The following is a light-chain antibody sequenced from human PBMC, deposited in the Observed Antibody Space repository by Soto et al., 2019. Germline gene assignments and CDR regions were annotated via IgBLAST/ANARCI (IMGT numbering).Light chain of an antibody. CDR2: DVT. J-gene: IGLJ1*01. CDR1: SSDVGGYNY. V-gene: IGLV2-14*01. Sequence: QSALTQPASVSGSPGQSITISCTGTSSDVGGYNYVSWYQHHPGKAPKLMIYDVTNRPSGVSDRFSGSRSGNTASLTISGLQAEDEADYYCSSHTSSATLYVFGTGTKLT. CDR3: SSHTSSATLYV.